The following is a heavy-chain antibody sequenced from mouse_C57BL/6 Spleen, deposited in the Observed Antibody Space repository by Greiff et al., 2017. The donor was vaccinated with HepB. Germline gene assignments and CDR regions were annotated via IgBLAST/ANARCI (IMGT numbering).Heavy chain of an antibody. CDR2: IHPNSGST. J-gene: IGHJ2*01. V-gene: IGHV1-64*01. Sequence: QVQLKQPGAELVKPGASVKLSCKASGYTFTSYWMHWVKQRPGQGLEWIGMIHPNSGSTNYNEKFKSKATLTVDKSSSTAYMQLSSLSSEDSAVYYCARSRDYDLYFDSWGQGTTLTVSS. CDR3: ARSRDYDLYFDS. CDR1: GYTFTSYW. D-gene: IGHD2-4*01.